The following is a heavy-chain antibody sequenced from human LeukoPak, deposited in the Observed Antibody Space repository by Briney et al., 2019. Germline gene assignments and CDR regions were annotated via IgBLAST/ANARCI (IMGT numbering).Heavy chain of an antibody. D-gene: IGHD6-13*01. CDR2: INPNSGGT. CDR1: GYTFTGYY. J-gene: IGHJ5*02. Sequence: ASVKVSCKVSGYTFTGYYMHWVRQAPGQGLEWMGWINPNSGGTNYAQKFQGRVTMTRDTSISTAYMELSRLRSDDTAVYYCARDTIAAAGTGYDPWGQGTLVAVSS. CDR3: ARDTIAAAGTGYDP. V-gene: IGHV1-2*02.